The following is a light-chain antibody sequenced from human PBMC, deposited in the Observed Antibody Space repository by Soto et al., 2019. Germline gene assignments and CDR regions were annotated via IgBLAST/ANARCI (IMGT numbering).Light chain of an antibody. CDR3: CSYAGSTPYV. CDR1: SSDVGSYNV. CDR2: EVS. J-gene: IGLJ1*01. Sequence: QSALTQPASVSGSPGQSITISCTGTSSDVGSYNVVSWYQQHPGKAPKLMIYEVSKRPSGVSNRFSGSKSGNTASLTISGLQAEDEADYFCCSYAGSTPYVFGTGTKLTV. V-gene: IGLV2-23*02.